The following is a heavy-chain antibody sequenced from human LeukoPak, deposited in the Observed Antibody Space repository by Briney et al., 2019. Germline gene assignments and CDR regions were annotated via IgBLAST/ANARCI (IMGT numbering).Heavy chain of an antibody. Sequence: PGGSLRLSCAVSGFTFSSYGMHWVRQAPGKGLEWVAVIWYDGSNKYYADSVKGRFTISRDNSKNTLYLQMNSLKTEDTAVYYCTTDLPVLRFSDDAFDIWGQGTMVTVSS. V-gene: IGHV3-33*01. CDR2: IWYDGSNK. D-gene: IGHD3-3*01. CDR1: GFTFSSYG. CDR3: TTDLPVLRFSDDAFDI. J-gene: IGHJ3*02.